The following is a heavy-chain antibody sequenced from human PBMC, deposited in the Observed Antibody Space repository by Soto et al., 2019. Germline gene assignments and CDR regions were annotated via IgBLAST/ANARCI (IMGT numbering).Heavy chain of an antibody. CDR1: GGTFSSYT. Sequence: QVQLVQSGAEVKKPGSSVKVSCKASGGTFSSYTISWVRQAPGQGLEWMGRIIPILGIANYAQKFQCRATITADKSPSTAYMELSSLRSEDTAVYYCAMEYCSSTSCDRDYWGQGTLVTVSS. V-gene: IGHV1-69*02. D-gene: IGHD2-2*02. CDR3: AMEYCSSTSCDRDY. CDR2: IIPILGIA. J-gene: IGHJ4*02.